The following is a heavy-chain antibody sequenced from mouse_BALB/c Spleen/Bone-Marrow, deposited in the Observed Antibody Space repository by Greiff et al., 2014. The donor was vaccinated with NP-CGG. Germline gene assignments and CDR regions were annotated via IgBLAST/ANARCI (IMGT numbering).Heavy chain of an antibody. V-gene: IGHV5-9-3*01. CDR3: ARQENWALDY. D-gene: IGHD4-1*01. CDR1: RFTFSNYA. Sequence: EVQRVESGGGLVKPGGSLKLSCAASRFTFSNYAMSWVRQTPEKRLEWVATISSGGSYTYNPDSVKGRFTISRDNAQNTLYLQMSSLRSEDTAMYFCARQENWALDYWGQGTTLTVSS. CDR2: ISSGGSYT. J-gene: IGHJ2*01.